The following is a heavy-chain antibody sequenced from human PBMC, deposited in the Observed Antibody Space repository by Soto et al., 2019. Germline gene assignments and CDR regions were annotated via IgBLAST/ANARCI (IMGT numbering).Heavy chain of an antibody. J-gene: IGHJ4*02. Sequence: PGRSMRVSCAAAGLNSSSYSMSWVSKNTGKGLEWVSAISGSGGSTYYADSVKGRFTISRDNSKNTLYLQMNSLRAEDTAVYYCAKDYFLGGVIVRRTNFDYWGQGTLVTVSS. CDR1: GLNSSSYS. V-gene: IGHV3-23*01. CDR3: AKDYFLGGVIVRRTNFDY. D-gene: IGHD3-16*02. CDR2: ISGSGGST.